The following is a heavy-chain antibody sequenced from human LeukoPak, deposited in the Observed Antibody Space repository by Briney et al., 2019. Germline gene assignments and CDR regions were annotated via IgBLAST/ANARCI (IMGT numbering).Heavy chain of an antibody. V-gene: IGHV3-33*01. CDR3: ARKSSSWIGMDV. D-gene: IGHD6-13*01. CDR1: GFTFSSYG. J-gene: IGHJ6*02. CDR2: IWYDGSNK. Sequence: GRSLRLSCAASGFTFSSYGMHWVRQAPGKGLEWVAVIWYDGSNKYYADSVKGRFSISRDNSKNTLYLHMNSLRAEDTALYYCARKSSSWIGMDVWGQGTTVTVSS.